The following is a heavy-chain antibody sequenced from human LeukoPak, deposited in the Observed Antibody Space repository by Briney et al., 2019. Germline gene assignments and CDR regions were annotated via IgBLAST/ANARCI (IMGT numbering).Heavy chain of an antibody. Sequence: GGSLRLSCAVSGFTFSSYTMSWVRQSPGKGLELVSSISSNSSYMSYADSVKGRFNISRDNAKNSLYLQMNSLRAEDTAVYYGARSNYYGSGSYYKREHYFDYWGQGTLVTVSS. D-gene: IGHD3-10*01. J-gene: IGHJ4*02. CDR2: ISSNSSYM. V-gene: IGHV3-21*01. CDR3: ARSNYYGSGSYYKREHYFDY. CDR1: GFTFSSYT.